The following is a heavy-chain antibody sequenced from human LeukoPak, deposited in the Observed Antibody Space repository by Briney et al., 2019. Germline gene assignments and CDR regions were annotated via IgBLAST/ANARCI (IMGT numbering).Heavy chain of an antibody. D-gene: IGHD5-24*01. CDR2: LYSGGST. J-gene: IGHJ4*02. CDR3: ASVKDGYNFHYFDD. CDR1: EFSVGSNY. Sequence: PGGSLRLSCAASEFSVGSNYMTWVRQAPGKGLEWVSLLYSGGSTYYAHSGKGRFTISRDIAKNSLYLQMNSLRAEDTVVYYCASVKDGYNFHYFDDWGQGTLVTVSS. V-gene: IGHV3-66*01.